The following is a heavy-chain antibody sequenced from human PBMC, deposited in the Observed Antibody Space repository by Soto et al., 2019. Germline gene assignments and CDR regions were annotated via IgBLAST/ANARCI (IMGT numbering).Heavy chain of an antibody. Sequence: QVQLVQSGAEVKKPGSSVKVSCKASGGTFSSYAISWVRQAPGQGLGWMGGIIPIFGTANYAQKFQGRVTITADESTSRAYMELSSLRSEDTAVYYCARGNLAVAGTEWFDPWGQGTLVTVSS. V-gene: IGHV1-69*01. D-gene: IGHD6-19*01. J-gene: IGHJ5*02. CDR2: IIPIFGTA. CDR1: GGTFSSYA. CDR3: ARGNLAVAGTEWFDP.